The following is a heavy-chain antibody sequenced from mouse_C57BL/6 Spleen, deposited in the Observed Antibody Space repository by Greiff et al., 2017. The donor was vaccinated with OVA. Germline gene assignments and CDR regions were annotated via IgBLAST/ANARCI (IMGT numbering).Heavy chain of an antibody. CDR3: TWDGSSGYFDY. V-gene: IGHV1-15*01. Sequence: QVQLKESGAELVRPGASVTLSCKASGYTFTDYEMHWVKQTPVHGLEWIGAIDPETGGTAYNQKFKGKAILTADKSSSTAYMELRSLTSEDSAVYYCTWDGSSGYFDYWGQGTTLTVSS. D-gene: IGHD1-1*01. CDR2: IDPETGGT. J-gene: IGHJ2*01. CDR1: GYTFTDYE.